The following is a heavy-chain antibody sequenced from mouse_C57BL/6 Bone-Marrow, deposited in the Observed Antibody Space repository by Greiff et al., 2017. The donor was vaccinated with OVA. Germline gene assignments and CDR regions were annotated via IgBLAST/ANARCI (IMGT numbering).Heavy chain of an antibody. CDR3: SRFGTGFDY. Sequence: QVQLKQSGAELVKPGASVKISCKASGYAFSNYWMNWVKQRPGQGLEWIGQIYPGDGDTNYNGKFKGKATLTADKSSSTAYMQLSSLNSEDSAVYFCSRFGTGFDYWGQGTTLTVSS. CDR2: IYPGDGDT. V-gene: IGHV1-80*01. J-gene: IGHJ2*01. D-gene: IGHD4-1*01. CDR1: GYAFSNYW.